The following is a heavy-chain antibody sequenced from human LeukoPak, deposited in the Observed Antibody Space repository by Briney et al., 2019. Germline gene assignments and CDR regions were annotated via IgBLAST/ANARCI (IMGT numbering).Heavy chain of an antibody. CDR2: INPIFGTA. V-gene: IGHV1-69*13. CDR3: ARDYDFWSGYSSQYYYYYMDV. Sequence: ASVKVSCKASGYTFTGYYMHWVRQAPGQGLEWMGWINPIFGTANYAQKFQGRVTITADESTSTAYMELSSLRSEDTAVYYCARDYDFWSGYSSQYYYYYMDVWGKGTTVTVSS. CDR1: GYTFTGYY. D-gene: IGHD3-3*01. J-gene: IGHJ6*03.